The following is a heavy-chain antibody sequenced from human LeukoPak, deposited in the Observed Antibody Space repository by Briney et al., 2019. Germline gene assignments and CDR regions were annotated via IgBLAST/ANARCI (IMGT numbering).Heavy chain of an antibody. J-gene: IGHJ4*02. D-gene: IGHD2-2*02. CDR1: GGSISGYY. CDR2: IYHNGRT. CDR3: ARSRGRVVPAAIGPLDY. V-gene: IGHV4-59*01. Sequence: SETLSLTCSVSGGSISGYYWSWIRQLPGERLEWIGFIYHNGRTTYNPSLESRVTISVDTSKNQFSLKLSSVTAADTAVYYCARSRGRVVPAAIGPLDYWGQGTLVTVSS.